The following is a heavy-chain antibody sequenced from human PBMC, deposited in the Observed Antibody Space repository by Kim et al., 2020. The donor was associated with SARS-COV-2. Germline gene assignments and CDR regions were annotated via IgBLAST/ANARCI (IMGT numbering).Heavy chain of an antibody. CDR2: INTNTGNP. CDR3: ARVRYYDFWSGYYLFDY. Sequence: ASVKVSCKASGYTFTSYAMNWVRQAPGQGLEWMGWINTNTGNPTYAQGFTGRFVFSLDTSVSTAYLQISSLKAEDTAVYYCARVRYYDFWSGYYLFDYWGQGTLVTVSS. CDR1: GYTFTSYA. J-gene: IGHJ4*02. D-gene: IGHD3-3*01. V-gene: IGHV7-4-1*02.